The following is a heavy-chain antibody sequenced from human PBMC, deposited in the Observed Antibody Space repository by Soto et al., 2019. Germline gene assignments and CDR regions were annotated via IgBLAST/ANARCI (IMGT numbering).Heavy chain of an antibody. D-gene: IGHD3-10*01. CDR2: IYSGGST. CDR3: ARDLNVRGILGVFDI. Sequence: GVLRLSCAVSGFTVSSYTMSWVRQAPGKGLEWVSVIYSGGSTHYADSVEGRFTISRDSSRNTLYLQMNSLRGEDTAVYYCARDLNVRGILGVFDIWGQGTMVTVSS. CDR1: GFTVSSYT. J-gene: IGHJ3*02. V-gene: IGHV3-53*01.